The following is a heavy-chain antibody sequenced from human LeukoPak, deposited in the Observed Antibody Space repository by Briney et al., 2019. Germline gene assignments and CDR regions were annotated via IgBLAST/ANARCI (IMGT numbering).Heavy chain of an antibody. CDR1: GYSFTSYW. D-gene: IGHD4-17*01. J-gene: IGHJ6*03. V-gene: IGHV5-51*01. Sequence: GESLKISCKGSGYSFTSYWIGWVRQMPGKGLEWMGIIYPDDSDTRYSPSFEGQVIISVDKSISTAYLQWSSLKASDTAMYYCARTLRAYYYYYMDVWGKGTTVTVSS. CDR2: IYPDDSDT. CDR3: ARTLRAYYYYYMDV.